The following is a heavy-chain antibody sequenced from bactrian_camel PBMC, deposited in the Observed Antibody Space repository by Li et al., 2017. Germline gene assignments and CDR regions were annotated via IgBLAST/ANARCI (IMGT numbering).Heavy chain of an antibody. CDR3: AAECRSRPPRMQIRATDFAR. Sequence: HVQLVESGGGSVQAGGSLRLSCRFATGYSAVTLCMGWFRQSPGKEREGVAAINRRGTTNYADSTLGRFTISQDNAENTLYLQMNNLKPEDTAMYYCAAECRSRPPRMQIRATDFARWGQGTQVTVS. D-gene: IGHD3*01. CDR1: GYSAVTLC. CDR2: INRRGTT. V-gene: IGHV3S53*01. J-gene: IGHJ4*01.